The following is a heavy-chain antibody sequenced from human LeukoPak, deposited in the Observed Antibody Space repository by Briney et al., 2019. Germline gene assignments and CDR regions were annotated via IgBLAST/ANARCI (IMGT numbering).Heavy chain of an antibody. V-gene: IGHV4-4*02. CDR2: IYHSGST. J-gene: IGHJ4*02. D-gene: IGHD6-13*01. CDR3: ARAGLGTLALDY. Sequence: SETLSLTCAVSGGSISSSNWWSWARPPPGKGLEWIGEIYHSGSTNYNPSLKSRVTISVDKSKNQFSLKLSSVTAADTAVYYCARAGLGTLALDYWGQGTLVTVSS. CDR1: GGSISSSNW.